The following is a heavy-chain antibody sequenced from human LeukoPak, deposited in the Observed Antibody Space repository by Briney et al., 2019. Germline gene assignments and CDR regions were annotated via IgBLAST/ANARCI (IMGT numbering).Heavy chain of an antibody. CDR2: IYYSENT. CDR1: GVPISSGDYY. CDR3: AQAGRRNWFDP. Sequence: SETLSLTCTASGVPISSGDYYWSWIRQPPGKGLEWIGYIYYSENTYYNPSLESRVTISVDTSKNQFSLKLSSVTAADTAVYYCAQAGRRNWFDPWGQGTLVTVSS. V-gene: IGHV4-30-4*01. J-gene: IGHJ5*02.